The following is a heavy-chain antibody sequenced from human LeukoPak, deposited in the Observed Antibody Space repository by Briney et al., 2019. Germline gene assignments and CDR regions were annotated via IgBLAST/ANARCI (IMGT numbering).Heavy chain of an antibody. V-gene: IGHV3-7*03. D-gene: IGHD6-6*01. CDR2: IKQDGSEK. Sequence: PGGSLRLSCAASGFTFSSYWMSWVRQAPRKGLEWVANIKQDGSEKYYVDSVKGRFTISRDNAKNSLYLQMNSLRTDDTGVYYCARDRGAARPNDYWGQGTLVAVSS. CDR3: ARDRGAARPNDY. J-gene: IGHJ4*02. CDR1: GFTFSSYW.